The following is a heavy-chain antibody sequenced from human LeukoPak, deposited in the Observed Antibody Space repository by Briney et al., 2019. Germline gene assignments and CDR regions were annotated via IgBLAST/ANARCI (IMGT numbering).Heavy chain of an antibody. CDR3: ARDRVRLSNYYYYYGMDV. CDR2: IYSGGST. V-gene: IGHV3-53*01. J-gene: IGHJ6*02. Sequence: PGGSLRLSCAASGFTVSGNYMSWVRQAPGKGLEWVSVIYSGGSTYYADSVKGRFTISRDNSKNTLYLQMNSLRAEDTAVYYCARDRVRLSNYYYYYGMDVWGQGTTVTVSS. D-gene: IGHD3-10*01. CDR1: GFTVSGNY.